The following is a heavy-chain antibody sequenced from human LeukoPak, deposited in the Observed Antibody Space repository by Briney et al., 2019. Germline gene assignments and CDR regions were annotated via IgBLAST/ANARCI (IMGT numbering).Heavy chain of an antibody. CDR1: GFTFSSYS. CDR3: ARDPRRGDGYNYDY. J-gene: IGHJ4*02. Sequence: GGSLRLSCAASGFTFSSYSMNWVRQAPGKGLEWVSSICSSSTYIYYADSVKGRFTISRDNAKNSLYLQMNSLRAEDTAVYYCARDPRRGDGYNYDYWGQGTLVTVSS. CDR2: ICSSSTYI. V-gene: IGHV3-21*04. D-gene: IGHD5-24*01.